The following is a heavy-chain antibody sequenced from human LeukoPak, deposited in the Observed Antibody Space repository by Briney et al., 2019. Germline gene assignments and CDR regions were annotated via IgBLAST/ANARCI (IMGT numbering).Heavy chain of an antibody. D-gene: IGHD4-23*01. CDR3: ASYGGTLGFDP. Sequence: GGSLRLSCAASGFTISSNGMHWVRQAPGKGLEWVSGISWTRHDTYYADSVKGRFTISRDNAKNSLYLQMNSLRAEDTAVYYCASYGGTLGFDPWGQGTLVTVSS. V-gene: IGHV3-21*01. CDR2: ISWTRHDT. J-gene: IGHJ5*02. CDR1: GFTISSNG.